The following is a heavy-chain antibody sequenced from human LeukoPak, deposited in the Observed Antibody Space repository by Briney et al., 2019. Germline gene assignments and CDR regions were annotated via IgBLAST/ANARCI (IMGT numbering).Heavy chain of an antibody. J-gene: IGHJ6*02. CDR1: GGSISSSSYY. V-gene: IGHV4-39*07. Sequence: PSETLSLTCTVSGGSISSSSYYWGWIRQPPGKGLEWIGSIYYSGSTYYNPSLKSRVTISVDTSKNQFSLKLSSVTAADTAVSYCARTKVTEYYSGMDVWGHGTTVTVSS. CDR3: ARTKVTEYYSGMDV. CDR2: IYYSGST. D-gene: IGHD2-21*02.